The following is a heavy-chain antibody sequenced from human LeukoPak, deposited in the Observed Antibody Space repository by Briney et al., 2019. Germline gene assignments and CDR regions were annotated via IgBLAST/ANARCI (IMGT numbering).Heavy chain of an antibody. CDR1: GFILRKAG. Sequence: GGPLRLSWAAPGFILRKAGMSGVGKAQGKGLEWVGRIKSKTDGGTTDYAAPVKGRFTISRDDSKNTLYLQMNSLKTEDTAVYYCTTLVGWGQGTLVTVSS. D-gene: IGHD2-8*02. CDR3: TTLVG. V-gene: IGHV3-15*01. CDR2: IKSKTDGGTT. J-gene: IGHJ4*02.